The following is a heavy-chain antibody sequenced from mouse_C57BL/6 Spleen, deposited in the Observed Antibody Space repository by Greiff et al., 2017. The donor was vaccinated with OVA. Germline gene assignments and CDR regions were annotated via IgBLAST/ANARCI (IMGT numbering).Heavy chain of an antibody. CDR2: ISSGGSYT. D-gene: IGHD2-4*01. CDR1: GFTFSSYG. CDR3: ARGGYYDYDQYYFDY. Sequence: EVQRVESGGDLVKPGGSLKLSCAASGFTFSSYGMSWVRQTPDKRLEWVATISSGGSYTYYPDSVKGRFTISRDNAKNTLYLQMSSLKSEDTAMYYCARGGYYDYDQYYFDYWGQGTTLTVSS. J-gene: IGHJ2*01. V-gene: IGHV5-6*01.